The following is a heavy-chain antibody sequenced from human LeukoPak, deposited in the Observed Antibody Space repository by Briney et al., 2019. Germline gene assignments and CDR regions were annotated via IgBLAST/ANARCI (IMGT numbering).Heavy chain of an antibody. CDR3: ARGYYYDYFDY. Sequence: SETLSLTCTVSGGSSSSYYWSWIRQPPGKGLEWIGYIYYRGSTNYNPSLKSRVTISVDTSKNQFSLKLSSVTAADTAVYYCARGYYYDYFDYWGQGTLVTVSS. CDR1: GGSSSSYY. J-gene: IGHJ4*02. V-gene: IGHV4-59*12. CDR2: IYYRGST. D-gene: IGHD3-22*01.